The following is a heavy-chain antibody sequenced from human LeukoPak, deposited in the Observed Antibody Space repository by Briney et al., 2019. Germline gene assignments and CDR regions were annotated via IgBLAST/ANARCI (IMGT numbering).Heavy chain of an antibody. CDR2: ISSSSTYI. J-gene: IGHJ4*02. V-gene: IGHV3-21*01. CDR3: ARDSSTSPGYYFDY. D-gene: IGHD2-2*01. CDR1: GFTFSSYS. Sequence: GGSLRLSCAASGFTFSSYSMNWVRQAPGKGLEWVSSISSSSTYIYYADSVKGRFTISRDNAKNSLYLQMNSLRAEDTAVYYCARDSSTSPGYYFDYWGQGTLVTVSS.